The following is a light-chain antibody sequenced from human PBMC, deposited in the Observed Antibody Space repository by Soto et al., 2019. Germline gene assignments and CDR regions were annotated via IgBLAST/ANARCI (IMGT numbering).Light chain of an antibody. V-gene: IGKV1-39*01. Sequence: DIQMTQSPSSLSASVGDRITITCRTSQRVNTYLNWDQQKPGKAPKLLIYAASSLQSGVPSRFSVSGPGTDFNFTIRSLQPEDCAQYHCQHSYCSPSLDVGRGTKVEIK. J-gene: IGKJ4*01. CDR2: AAS. CDR3: QHSYCSPSLD. CDR1: QRVNTY.